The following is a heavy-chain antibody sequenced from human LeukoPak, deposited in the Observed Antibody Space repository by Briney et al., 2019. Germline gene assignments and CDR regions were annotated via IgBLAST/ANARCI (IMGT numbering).Heavy chain of an antibody. D-gene: IGHD5-24*01. Sequence: SETLSLTCTVSGGFISNYYWSWIRQHPGKGLEWIGYIYYSGSTYYNPSLKSRVTISVDTSKNQFSLKLSSVTAADTAVYYCARDVQTWGWFDPWGQGTLVTVSS. CDR2: IYYSGST. J-gene: IGHJ5*02. V-gene: IGHV4-59*06. CDR3: ARDVQTWGWFDP. CDR1: GGFISNYY.